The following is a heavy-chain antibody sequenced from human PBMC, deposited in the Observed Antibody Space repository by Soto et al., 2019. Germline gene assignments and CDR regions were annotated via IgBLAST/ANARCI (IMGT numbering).Heavy chain of an antibody. CDR3: AKDTGKPQEDSSGYYQ. V-gene: IGHV3-23*01. CDR2: ISGSGCST. J-gene: IGHJ4*02. D-gene: IGHD3-22*01. Sequence: GGSLRLSCAASGFTFSSYAMSWVRQAPGKGLEWVSAISGSGCSTYYADSVKGRFTISRDNSKNTLYLQMNSLRAEDTAVYYCAKDTGKPQEDSSGYYQWGQGTLVTVSS. CDR1: GFTFSSYA.